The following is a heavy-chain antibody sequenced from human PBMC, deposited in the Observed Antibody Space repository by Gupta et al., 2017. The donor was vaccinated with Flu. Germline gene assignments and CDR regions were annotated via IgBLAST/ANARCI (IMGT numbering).Heavy chain of an antibody. J-gene: IGHJ4*02. D-gene: IGHD5-18*01. CDR1: GYTFTTSY. Sequence: QVQLVQSGAEEKKPGASVRIYCTATGYTFTTSYMHWVRQAPGQGPEWMGIINPNGGSTTYAQKFQGRITMTTDTSTSTVYMEVSSLRSEDAALYYCARDGTYTYGRAFVYWGQGTLVTVSS. CDR2: INPNGGST. V-gene: IGHV1-46*01. CDR3: ARDGTYTYGRAFVY.